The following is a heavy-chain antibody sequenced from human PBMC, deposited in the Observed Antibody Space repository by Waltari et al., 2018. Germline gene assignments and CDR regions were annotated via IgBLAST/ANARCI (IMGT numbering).Heavy chain of an antibody. J-gene: IGHJ4*02. CDR1: GFSFSSYA. CDR2: IGVSGVGT. CDR3: AKDLTTVTSYYFDY. V-gene: IGHV3-23*01. D-gene: IGHD4-17*01. Sequence: EVQLLESGGGLVQPGGSLRLSCAASGFSFSSYAMSWVRQAPGKGVQWVSGIGVSGVGTYYAESVKGRFTISRDNSKNTLYLQMNSLRAEDTAVYYCAKDLTTVTSYYFDYWGQGTLVTVSS.